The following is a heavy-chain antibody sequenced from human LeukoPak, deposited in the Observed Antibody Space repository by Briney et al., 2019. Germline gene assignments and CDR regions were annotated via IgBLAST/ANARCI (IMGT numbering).Heavy chain of an antibody. Sequence: PSETLSLTCAVYGGSFSTYYCSWIRQPPGKGLECIGEINQSGSTNYNPSLQSRLTIPVDTSKNQFSLQLSSVTAADTAVYYCARRAVPGPRGYFDLWGRGTLVTVSS. CDR1: GGSFSTYY. J-gene: IGHJ2*01. CDR3: ARRAVPGPRGYFDL. CDR2: INQSGST. V-gene: IGHV4-34*01. D-gene: IGHD6-19*01.